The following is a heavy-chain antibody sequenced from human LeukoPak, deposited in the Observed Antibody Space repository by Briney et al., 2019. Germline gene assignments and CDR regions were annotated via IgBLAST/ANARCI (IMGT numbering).Heavy chain of an antibody. CDR3: ARGSSRGYEPYFDY. Sequence: GGSLRLSCAASGFTFSSYSMYWVRQAPGKGLEWVSYISSSSSAIYYADSVKGRFTISRDNAKNSLYLQMNSLRDEDTAVYYCARGSSRGYEPYFDYWGQGTLVTVSS. V-gene: IGHV3-48*02. J-gene: IGHJ4*02. CDR2: ISSSSSAI. D-gene: IGHD5-12*01. CDR1: GFTFSSYS.